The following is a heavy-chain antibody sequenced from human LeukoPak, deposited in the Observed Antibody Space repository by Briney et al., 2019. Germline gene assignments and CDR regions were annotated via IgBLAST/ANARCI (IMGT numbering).Heavy chain of an antibody. J-gene: IGHJ6*03. CDR1: GFPFSTYW. Sequence: GGSLRLSCAASGFPFSTYWMSWVRQAPGKGLEWVANIKQDGSEKYYVDSVKGRFTISRDNAKNSLYLQMNSLRAEDTAVYYCARNSGVYYYVSGSFSYYYYMDVWGKGTTVTVSS. V-gene: IGHV3-7*01. CDR2: IKQDGSEK. D-gene: IGHD3-10*01. CDR3: ARNSGVYYYVSGSFSYYYYMDV.